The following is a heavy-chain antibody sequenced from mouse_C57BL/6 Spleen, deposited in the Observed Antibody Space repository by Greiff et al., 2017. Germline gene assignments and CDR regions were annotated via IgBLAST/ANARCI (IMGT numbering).Heavy chain of an antibody. V-gene: IGHV1-15*01. CDR1: GYTFTDYE. Sequence: QVQLKQSGAELVRPGASVTLSCKASGYTFTDYEMHWVKQTPVHGLEWIGAIDPETGGTAYNQKFKGKAILTADKSSSTAYMELRSLTSEDSAVYYCTRHWDKRVFAYWGQGTLVTVSA. D-gene: IGHD4-1*01. J-gene: IGHJ3*01. CDR2: IDPETGGT. CDR3: TRHWDKRVFAY.